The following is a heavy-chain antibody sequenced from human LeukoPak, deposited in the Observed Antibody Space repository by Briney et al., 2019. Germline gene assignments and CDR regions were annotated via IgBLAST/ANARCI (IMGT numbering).Heavy chain of an antibody. D-gene: IGHD1-26*01. V-gene: IGHV3-30*18. J-gene: IGHJ4*02. CDR3: AKEREDARGGY. CDR1: GFTFSSYG. CDR2: ISYDGSNK. Sequence: QPGGSLRLSCAASGFTFSSYGMHWVRQAPGKGLEWVAVISYDGSNKYYADSVKGRFTISRDNSKNTLYLQMNSLRAEDTAVYYWAKEREDARGGYWGQEPRFTVST.